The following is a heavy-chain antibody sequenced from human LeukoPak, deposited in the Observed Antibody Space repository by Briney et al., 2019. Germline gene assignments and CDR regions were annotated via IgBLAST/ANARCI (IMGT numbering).Heavy chain of an antibody. CDR1: GFTFSSYA. CDR3: ARKGQGYYFEY. CDR2: ISAGGGGT. J-gene: IGHJ4*02. V-gene: IGHV3-23*01. Sequence: GGSLRLSCAASGFTFSSYAMSWVRQAPGKGLEWVSAISAGGGGTYYADSMKGRFTISRDNSKDTLFLQTNSLRAEDTAVYYCARKGQGYYFEYWGQGALVTVSS.